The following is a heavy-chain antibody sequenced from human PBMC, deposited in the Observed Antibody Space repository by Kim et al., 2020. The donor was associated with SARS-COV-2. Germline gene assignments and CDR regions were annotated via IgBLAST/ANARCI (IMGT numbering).Heavy chain of an antibody. D-gene: IGHD3-16*01. Sequence: SETLSLTCTVSGGSISSYYWSWIRQPAGKGLEWIGRIYTSGGTNYNPSLKSRVTMSVDTSKNQFSLKLSSVTAADTAVYYCASWGPTREFAFDIWGQGTMVTVSS. CDR3: ASWGPTREFAFDI. CDR1: GGSISSYY. CDR2: IYTSGGT. J-gene: IGHJ3*02. V-gene: IGHV4-4*07.